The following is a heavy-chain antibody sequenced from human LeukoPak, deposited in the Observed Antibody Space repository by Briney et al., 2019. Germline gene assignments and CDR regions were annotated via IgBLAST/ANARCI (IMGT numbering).Heavy chain of an antibody. D-gene: IGHD2-15*01. CDR1: GYTFTGYY. Sequence: SVKVSCKTSGYTFTGYYMHWLRQAPGQGLEWMGGIIPIFGTANYAQKFQGRVTITADESTSTAYMELSSLRSEDTAVYYCARAAEPYCSGGSCFFTEDCWGQGTLVTVSS. V-gene: IGHV1-69*13. CDR3: ARAAEPYCSGGSCFFTEDC. CDR2: IIPIFGTA. J-gene: IGHJ4*02.